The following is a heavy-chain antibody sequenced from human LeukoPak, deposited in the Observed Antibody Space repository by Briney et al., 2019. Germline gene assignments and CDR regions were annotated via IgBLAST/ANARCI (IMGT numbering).Heavy chain of an antibody. CDR1: GGSISSYY. CDR2: IYYSGST. CDR3: AREGHRGQLSAFDI. Sequence: SETLSLTCTVSGGSISSYYWSWIRQPPGKGLEWIGYIYYSGSTNYNPSLKSRVTISVDTSKNQFSLKLSSVTAADTAVYYCAREGHRGQLSAFDIWGQGTMVTVSS. V-gene: IGHV4-59*01. J-gene: IGHJ3*02. D-gene: IGHD6-13*01.